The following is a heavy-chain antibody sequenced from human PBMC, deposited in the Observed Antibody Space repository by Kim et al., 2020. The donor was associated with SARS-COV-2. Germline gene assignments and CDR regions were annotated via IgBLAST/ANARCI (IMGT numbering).Heavy chain of an antibody. V-gene: IGHV3-21*01. CDR2: SSYI. Sequence: SSYIYYADSVKGRFTISRDNAKNSLYLQMNSLRAEDTAVYYCARDQGIDYWGQGTLVTVSS. J-gene: IGHJ4*02. D-gene: IGHD2-21*01. CDR3: ARDQGIDY.